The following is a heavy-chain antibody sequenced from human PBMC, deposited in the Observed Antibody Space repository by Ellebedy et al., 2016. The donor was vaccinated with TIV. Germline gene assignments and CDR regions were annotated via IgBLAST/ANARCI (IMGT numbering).Heavy chain of an antibody. V-gene: IGHV3-30-3*01. J-gene: IGHJ4*02. CDR2: ISYDGSNK. Sequence: GESLKISXAASGFTFSSYAMHWVRQAPGKGLEWVAVISYDGSNKYYADSVKGRFTISRDNSKNTLYLQMNSLRAEDTAVYYCARDLALGRGSYGLDYWGQGTLVTVSS. CDR1: GFTFSSYA. CDR3: ARDLALGRGSYGLDY. D-gene: IGHD1-26*01.